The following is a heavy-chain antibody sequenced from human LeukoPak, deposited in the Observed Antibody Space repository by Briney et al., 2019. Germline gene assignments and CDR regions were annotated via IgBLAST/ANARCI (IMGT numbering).Heavy chain of an antibody. Sequence: GESLKISCKCSGYSFTSYWIGWVRQMPGKGLEWMGIIYSPSFQGQVTISADKSISTAYLQWSSLKASDTAMYYCARPGVFGAAANDAFDIWGQGTMVTVSS. J-gene: IGHJ3*02. D-gene: IGHD6-13*01. CDR3: ARPGVFGAAANDAFDI. V-gene: IGHV5-51*01. CDR1: GYSFTSYW. CDR2: I.